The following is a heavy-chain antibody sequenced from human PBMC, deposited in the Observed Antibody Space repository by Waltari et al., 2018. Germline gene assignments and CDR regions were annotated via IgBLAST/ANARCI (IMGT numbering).Heavy chain of an antibody. J-gene: IGHJ4*02. CDR1: GGSFSGYY. D-gene: IGHD4-17*01. V-gene: IGHV4-34*01. CDR2: INHSGST. CDR3: ARGTGDYGDPGVHY. Sequence: QVQLQQWGAGLLKPSETLSLTCAVYGGSFSGYYWSWIRQPPGKGLEWIGEINHSGSTNYNPSLKSRVTRSVDTSKNQFSLKLSSVTAADTAVYYCARGTGDYGDPGVHYWGQGTLVTVSS.